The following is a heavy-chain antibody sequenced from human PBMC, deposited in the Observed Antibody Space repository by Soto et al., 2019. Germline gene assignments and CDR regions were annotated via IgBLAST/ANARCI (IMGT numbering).Heavy chain of an antibody. CDR3: ARQRTTVVTQAYFDH. J-gene: IGHJ4*02. V-gene: IGHV4-39*01. CDR1: GESISSSSNY. CDR2: IYYSGRT. Sequence: SETRSLTRIVSGESISSSSNYWGWIRQPPGKGLEWIGSIYYSGRTYYNPSFKSRVTISIDTSQNQFSLKLSSVTATDTAVYYCARQRTTVVTQAYFDHWGQGALVTV. D-gene: IGHD2-21*02.